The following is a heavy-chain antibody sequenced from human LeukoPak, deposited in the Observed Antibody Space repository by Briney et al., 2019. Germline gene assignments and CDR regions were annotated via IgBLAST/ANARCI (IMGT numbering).Heavy chain of an antibody. V-gene: IGHV3-9*01. CDR1: GFTFSSYW. D-gene: IGHD1-26*01. Sequence: GGSLRLSCAASGFTFSSYWMHWVRQAPGKGLEWVSSISWNSGSIGYADSVKGRFTISRDNGKNSLYLQMNSLRGEDTALYYCAKDRSYSGNYLDYWGQGTLVTVSS. CDR2: ISWNSGSI. J-gene: IGHJ4*02. CDR3: AKDRSYSGNYLDY.